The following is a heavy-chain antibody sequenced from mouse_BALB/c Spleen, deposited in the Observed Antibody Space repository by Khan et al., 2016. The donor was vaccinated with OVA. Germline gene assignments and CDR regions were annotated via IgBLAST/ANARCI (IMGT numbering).Heavy chain of an antibody. D-gene: IGHD1-1*01. V-gene: IGHV1-80*01. Sequence: QVQLQQSGAELVRPGSSVKISCKASGYAFSSYWMHWVKQRPGQGLEWIGQIYPGDGNTYYNGKFKGKATLTADKSSSTAYMQLTRLTSEDSAVYLCDTEGYSVSRRAWFAYWGQGTLVTVSA. CDR2: IYPGDGNT. CDR3: DTEGYSVSRRAWFAY. J-gene: IGHJ3*01. CDR1: GYAFSSYW.